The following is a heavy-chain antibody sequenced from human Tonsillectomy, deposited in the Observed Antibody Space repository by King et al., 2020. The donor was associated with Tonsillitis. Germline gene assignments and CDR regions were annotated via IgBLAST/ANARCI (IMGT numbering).Heavy chain of an antibody. Sequence: QLVQSGAEVKKPGESLKISCKGSGYNFSSYWIGWVRQMSGKGLEWMGIIYPGDSDTRYSQSFQGQVTISADKSISTPYLQWSSRKAPDTAMYYCARPRDVYWVGYRGRDAFDKWGQGTMVTVSS. CDR2: IYPGDSDT. CDR1: GYNFSSYW. V-gene: IGHV5-51*01. J-gene: IGHJ3*02. D-gene: IGHD3-3*01. CDR3: ARPRDVYWVGYRGRDAFDK.